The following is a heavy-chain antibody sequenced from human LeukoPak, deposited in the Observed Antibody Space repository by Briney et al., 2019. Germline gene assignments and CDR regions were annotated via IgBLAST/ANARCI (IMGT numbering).Heavy chain of an antibody. V-gene: IGHV4-59*08. CDR1: GGSIRSYY. D-gene: IGHD3-16*01. J-gene: IGHJ4*02. CDR2: LYYSGST. Sequence: SETLSLTCTVSGGSIRSYYWSWIRQPPGKGLEWVGYLYYSGSTNHNPSLKSRVTISSDTSKNQLSLRLSSVTAADTAVYYCARHVSDSDAYYFDYWGQGTLVTVSS. CDR3: ARHVSDSDAYYFDY.